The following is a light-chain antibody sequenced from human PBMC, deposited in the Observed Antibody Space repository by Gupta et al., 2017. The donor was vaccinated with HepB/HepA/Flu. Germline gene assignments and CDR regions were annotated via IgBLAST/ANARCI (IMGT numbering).Light chain of an antibody. CDR2: AAS. CDR3: QQTYSSTWT. Sequence: DIQMTQSPFSLSASVGDRVTITCRASQTISSYLNWYQQKPGKAPKLLIYAASSLQSGVPSRFSGSGSGTDFTLTIFGLQPEDFATYYCQQTYSSTWTFGQGTKVEIK. V-gene: IGKV1-39*01. J-gene: IGKJ1*01. CDR1: QTISSY.